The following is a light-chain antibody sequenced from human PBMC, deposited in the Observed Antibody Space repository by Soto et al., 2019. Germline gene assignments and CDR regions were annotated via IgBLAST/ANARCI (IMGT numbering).Light chain of an antibody. CDR3: QQTFSTLT. V-gene: IGKV1-39*01. Sequence: DIQMTQSPSSLSASVGDRVTITCRASQSISHYLNWYQQRPGRAPKLLIYGASKLQGGVPSRFSGGGSGTDFTLTISSLHLEDFATYYCQQTFSTLTFGGGTKVEIK. J-gene: IGKJ4*01. CDR2: GAS. CDR1: QSISHY.